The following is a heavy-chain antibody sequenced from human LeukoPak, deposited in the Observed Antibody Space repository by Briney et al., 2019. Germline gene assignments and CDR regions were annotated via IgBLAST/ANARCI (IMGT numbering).Heavy chain of an antibody. CDR2: INPSGGST. V-gene: IGHV1-46*01. J-gene: IGHJ4*02. D-gene: IGHD1-26*01. CDR1: GYTFTSYY. CDR3: ARDMQPVGATAGFDY. Sequence: EASVKVSCKASGYTFTSYYMHWVRQAPGQGLEWMGIINPSGGSTSYAQKFQGRVTMTRDMSTSTVYMELSSLRSEDTAVYYCARDMQPVGATAGFDYWGQGTLVTVSS.